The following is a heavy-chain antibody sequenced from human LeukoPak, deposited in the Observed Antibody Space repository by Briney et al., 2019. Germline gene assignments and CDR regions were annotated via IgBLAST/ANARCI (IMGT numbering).Heavy chain of an antibody. CDR1: GFIFDDYA. CDR3: AKDNRSGSYLVAAFDI. V-gene: IGHV3-9*01. D-gene: IGHD3-10*01. J-gene: IGHJ3*02. CDR2: ICWNRGNI. Sequence: GRSLRLSCADSGFIFDDYAMHWVRQAPGKGLEWASGICWNRGNIGYADSVKGRFTISRDNAKNSLYLQMNSLRAEDTALYYCAKDNRSGSYLVAAFDIWGQGTMVTVSS.